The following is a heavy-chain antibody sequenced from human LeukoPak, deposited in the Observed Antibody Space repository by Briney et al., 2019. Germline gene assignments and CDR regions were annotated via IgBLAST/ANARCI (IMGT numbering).Heavy chain of an antibody. V-gene: IGHV1-18*01. CDR3: ARQNRIQLSPWYFDL. CDR2: ISAYNGNT. Sequence: GASVKVSCKASGYTFTSYGISWVRQAPGQGLEWMGWISAYNGNTNYAQKLQGRVTMTTDTSTSTAYMELSSLRSEDTAVYYCARQNRIQLSPWYFDLWGRGTLVTVSS. CDR1: GYTFTSYG. D-gene: IGHD5-18*01. J-gene: IGHJ2*01.